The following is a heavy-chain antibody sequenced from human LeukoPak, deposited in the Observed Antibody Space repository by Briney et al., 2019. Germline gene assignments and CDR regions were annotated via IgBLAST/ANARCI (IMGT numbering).Heavy chain of an antibody. CDR2: IYTSGST. D-gene: IGHD6-19*01. J-gene: IGHJ4*02. CDR1: GGSISSGSYY. V-gene: IGHV4-61*02. Sequence: SQTLSLTCTVSGGSISSGSYYWGWIRQPAGKGLEWIGRIYTSGSTNYNPSLKSRVTISADTSKNQFSLKLSSVTAADTAVYYCARDGGQWLGNFDCWGQGTLVTVSS. CDR3: ARDGGQWLGNFDC.